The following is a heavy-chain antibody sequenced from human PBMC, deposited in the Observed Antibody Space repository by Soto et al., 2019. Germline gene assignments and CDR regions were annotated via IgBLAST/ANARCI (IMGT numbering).Heavy chain of an antibody. V-gene: IGHV3-21*01. D-gene: IGHD3-22*01. J-gene: IGHJ3*02. CDR2: ISSSSSYI. CDR3: ASSYYYDSSGSGGPNDAFDI. CDR1: GFTFSSYS. Sequence: GGSLRLSCAASGFTFSSYSMNWVRQAPGKGLEWVSSISSSSSYIYYADSVKGRFTISRDNAKNSLYLQMNSLRAEDTAVYYCASSYYYDSSGSGGPNDAFDIWGQGTMVTVSS.